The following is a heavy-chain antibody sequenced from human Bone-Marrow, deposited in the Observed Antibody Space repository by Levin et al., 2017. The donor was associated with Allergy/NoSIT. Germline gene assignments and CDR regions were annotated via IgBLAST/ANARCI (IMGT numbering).Heavy chain of an antibody. J-gene: IGHJ4*02. CDR2: IHAATDNT. D-gene: IGHD4-17*01. V-gene: IGHV1-3*01. CDR3: ARRHDYGDYDFDH. Sequence: ASVKVSCKASGYTFTHYAIHWVRQAPGQRPEWMGWIHAATDNTKISEKFQGRVTITKDTSANTAFMELSSLRSEDTAVYYCARRHDYGDYDFDHWGQGTLVTVSS. CDR1: GYTFTHYA.